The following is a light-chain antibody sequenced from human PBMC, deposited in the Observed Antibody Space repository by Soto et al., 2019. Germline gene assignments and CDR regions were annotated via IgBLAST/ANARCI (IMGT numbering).Light chain of an antibody. Sequence: QSALTQPASVSGSPGQSITISCTGTSSDVGSYNLVSWYQQHPGKAPKLMIYEGSKRPSGVSNRFSGSKSGNTASLTISGLQAEDEADYYCCSYAGPLVFGGGTKVTVL. CDR3: CSYAGPLV. CDR2: EGS. J-gene: IGLJ2*01. CDR1: SSDVGSYNL. V-gene: IGLV2-23*01.